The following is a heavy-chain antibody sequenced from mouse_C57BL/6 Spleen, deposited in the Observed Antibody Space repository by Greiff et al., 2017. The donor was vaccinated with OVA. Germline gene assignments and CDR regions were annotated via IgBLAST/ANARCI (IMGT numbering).Heavy chain of an antibody. CDR2: ISGGGGNT. J-gene: IGHJ2*01. Sequence: DVQLVESGGGLVKPGGSLKLSCAASGFTFSSYTMSWVRQTPEKRLEWVATISGGGGNTYYPDSVKGRFTISRDNAKNTLYLQMSSLRSEDTALYYCARKEDSYFDYWGQGTTLTVSS. V-gene: IGHV5-9*01. CDR3: ARKEDSYFDY. CDR1: GFTFSSYT.